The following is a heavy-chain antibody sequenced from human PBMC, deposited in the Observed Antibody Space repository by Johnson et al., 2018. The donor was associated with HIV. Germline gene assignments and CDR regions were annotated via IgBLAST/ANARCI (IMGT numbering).Heavy chain of an antibody. J-gene: IGHJ3*02. CDR1: GFSFSNAW. Sequence: VQLVESGGGLVKPGGSLRLSCAGSGFSFSNAWMSWVRQGPGQGLEWVGRIKSKTEGGTTDYAAPVKGRFTISRDDSKNTLFLQMNSLKIEDTATYYCTTAGSSGSAHAFDIWGQGTRVTVSS. CDR2: IKSKTEGGTT. D-gene: IGHD3-22*01. V-gene: IGHV3-15*01. CDR3: TTAGSSGSAHAFDI.